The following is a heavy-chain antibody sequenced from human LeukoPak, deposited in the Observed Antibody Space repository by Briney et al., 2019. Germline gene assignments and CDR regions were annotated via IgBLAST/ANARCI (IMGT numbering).Heavy chain of an antibody. Sequence: PGGSLRLSCAASGFTFSNAWMNWVRQAPGKGLEWVSSISSTSSTIYYADSVKGRFTISRDNAKNSLYLQMNSLRDEDTAVYYCARATVGDYWGQGTLVTVSS. CDR1: GFTFSNAW. CDR2: ISSTSSTI. V-gene: IGHV3-48*02. CDR3: ARATVGDY. J-gene: IGHJ4*02. D-gene: IGHD4-23*01.